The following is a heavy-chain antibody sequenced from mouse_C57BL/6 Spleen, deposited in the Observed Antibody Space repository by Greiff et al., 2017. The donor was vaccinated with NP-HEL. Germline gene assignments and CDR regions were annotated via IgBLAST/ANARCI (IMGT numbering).Heavy chain of an antibody. Sequence: EVQRVESGGGLVKPGGSLKLSCAASGFTFSDYGMHWVRQAPEKGLEWVAYISSGSSTIYYADTVKGRFTISGDNAKNTLFLQMTSLRSEDTAMYYCARGRYYAMDYWGQGTSVTVSS. V-gene: IGHV5-17*01. CDR3: ARGRYYAMDY. CDR2: ISSGSSTI. J-gene: IGHJ4*01. CDR1: GFTFSDYG.